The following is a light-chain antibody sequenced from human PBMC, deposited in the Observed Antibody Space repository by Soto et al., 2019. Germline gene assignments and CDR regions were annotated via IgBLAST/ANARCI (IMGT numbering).Light chain of an antibody. J-gene: IGKJ1*01. CDR1: QGMSSW. CDR2: KAS. V-gene: IGKV1-5*03. Sequence: DLKMAQSTYSVSASVGDRVTITCRASQGMSSWLAWYQQKPGKATKLLIYKASTLKSGVPSRFSGSGSGTEFTLTISSLQPDDFATYYCQQYNSYSWTSCQGTKVDIK. CDR3: QQYNSYSWT.